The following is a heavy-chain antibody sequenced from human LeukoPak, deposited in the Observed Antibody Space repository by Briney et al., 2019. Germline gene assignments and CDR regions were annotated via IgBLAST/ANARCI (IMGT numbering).Heavy chain of an antibody. CDR3: AREPTGFDY. V-gene: IGHV3-48*01. D-gene: IGHD1-14*01. Sequence: PGGSLRLSCAASGFTFSSYSMNWVRQAPGKGLDWVSYISSSSTTIYYADSVRGRFTISRDNAKNSLYLHMNSLRAEDTAVYYCAREPTGFDYWGQGTLVTVSS. CDR2: ISSSSTTI. J-gene: IGHJ4*02. CDR1: GFTFSSYS.